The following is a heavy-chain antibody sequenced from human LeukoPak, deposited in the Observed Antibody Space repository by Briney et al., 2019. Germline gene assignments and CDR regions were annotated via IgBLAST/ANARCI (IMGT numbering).Heavy chain of an antibody. Sequence: PSETLSLTCTVSGGSVNSSSYYWGWIRQPPGKGLEWIGSIYYSGSTYYNPSLKSRVTISVDTSKSQFSLKLSSVTAADTAVYYCARPYSDSTYYFDYWGQGTLVTVSS. CDR1: GGSVNSSSYY. CDR2: IYYSGST. CDR3: ARPYSDSTYYFDY. D-gene: IGHD6-13*01. J-gene: IGHJ4*02. V-gene: IGHV4-39*07.